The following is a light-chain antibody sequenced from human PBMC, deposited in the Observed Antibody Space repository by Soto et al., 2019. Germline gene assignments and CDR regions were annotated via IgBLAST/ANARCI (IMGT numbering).Light chain of an antibody. CDR1: QSVRSL. CDR2: DAS. CDR3: QQRSHWPLRT. J-gene: IGKJ5*01. V-gene: IGKV3-11*01. Sequence: EIVLTQSPATLSLSPGERATLSCRASQSVRSLLAWYQQKPGQAPRLVIYDASNRATGIPARFSRSGSGTDFNLTISNLETEDFAVYYCQQRSHWPLRTFGGGTRLEIK.